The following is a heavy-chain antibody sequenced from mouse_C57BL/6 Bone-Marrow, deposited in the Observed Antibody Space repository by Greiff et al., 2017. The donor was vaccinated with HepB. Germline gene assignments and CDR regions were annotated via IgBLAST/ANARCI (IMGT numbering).Heavy chain of an antibody. CDR1: GYTFTSYW. CDR3: AGYYGSSYVLFAY. CDR2: IHPNSGST. V-gene: IGHV1-64*01. J-gene: IGHJ3*01. D-gene: IGHD1-1*01. Sequence: QVQLQQPGAELVKPGASVKLSCKASGYTFTSYWMHWVKQRPGQGLEWIGMIHPNSGSTNYNEKFKSKATLTVDKSSSTAYMQLSSLTSEDSAVYYCAGYYGSSYVLFAYWGQGTLVTVSA.